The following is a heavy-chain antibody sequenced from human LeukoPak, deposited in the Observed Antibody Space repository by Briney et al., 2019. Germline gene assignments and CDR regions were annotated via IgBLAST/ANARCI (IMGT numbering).Heavy chain of an antibody. CDR3: ARAPKLRYYHHQSRAFDI. CDR1: GGSISSGGYY. Sequence: SQTLSLTCTVSGGSISSGGYYWRWIRQHPGKGLEWIGYIYYSGSTYYNPSLKSRVTISVDTSKNQFSLKLSSVTAADTAVYYCARAPKLRYYHHQSRAFDIWGQGAMVTVSS. J-gene: IGHJ3*02. V-gene: IGHV4-31*03. CDR2: IYYSGST. D-gene: IGHD3-10*01.